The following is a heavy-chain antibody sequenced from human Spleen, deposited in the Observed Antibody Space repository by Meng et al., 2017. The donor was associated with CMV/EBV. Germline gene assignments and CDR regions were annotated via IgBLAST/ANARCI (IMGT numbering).Heavy chain of an antibody. J-gene: IGHJ4*02. CDR1: GGSTSSGGYY. CDR3: ARGRYDSSGYYYSPNLGYFDY. CDR2: IYYSGST. D-gene: IGHD3-22*01. V-gene: IGHV4-31*03. Sequence: SETLSLTCTVSGGSTSSGGYYWSWIRQHPGKGLEWIGYIYYSGSTYYNPSLKSRVTISVDTSKNQFSLKLSSVTAADTAVYYCARGRYDSSGYYYSPNLGYFDYWGQGTLVTVSS.